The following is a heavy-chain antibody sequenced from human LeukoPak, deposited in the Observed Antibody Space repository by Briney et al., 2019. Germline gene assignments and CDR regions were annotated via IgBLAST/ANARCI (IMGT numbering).Heavy chain of an antibody. CDR1: GFSVSSNS. CDR2: IYSGTT. V-gene: IGHV3-53*05. Sequence: PGGSLRLSCTVSGFSVSSNSMSWVRQAPGKGLEWVSFIYSGTTHYSDSVKGRFTISRDNAKNSLYLQMNSLRAEDTALYYYAKAQIGDDAFDIWGQGTMVTVSS. D-gene: IGHD2-21*02. J-gene: IGHJ3*02. CDR3: AKAQIGDDAFDI.